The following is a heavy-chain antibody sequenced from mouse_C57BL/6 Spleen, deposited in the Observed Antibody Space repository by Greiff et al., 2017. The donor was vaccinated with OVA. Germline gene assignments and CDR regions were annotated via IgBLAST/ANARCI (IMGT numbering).Heavy chain of an antibody. CDR2: INPNNGGT. D-gene: IGHD1-1*01. CDR3: GTGGSSGLAY. Sequence: EVQLQQSGPELVKPGASVKISCKASGYTFTDYYMNWVKQSHGKSLEWIGDINPNNGGTSYNQKFKGKATLTIDKSSSTAYMELRSLTSEDSDVYYVGTGGSSGLAYWGQGTLVTVSA. J-gene: IGHJ3*01. CDR1: GYTFTDYY. V-gene: IGHV1-26*01.